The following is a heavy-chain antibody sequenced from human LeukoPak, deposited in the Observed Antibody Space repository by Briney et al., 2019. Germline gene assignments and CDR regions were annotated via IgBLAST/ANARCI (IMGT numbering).Heavy chain of an antibody. CDR3: ARDLGSGSFYGMDV. V-gene: IGHV3-13*01. D-gene: IGHD3-10*01. CDR2: IGTAGDT. Sequence: GGSLRLSCAASGFTFSSYDMHWVRQATGKGLEWVSAIGTAGDTYYPGSVKGRFTISRENAKNSLHLQMNSLRAGDTAVYYCARDLGSGSFYGMDVWGQGTTVTVSS. CDR1: GFTFSSYD. J-gene: IGHJ6*02.